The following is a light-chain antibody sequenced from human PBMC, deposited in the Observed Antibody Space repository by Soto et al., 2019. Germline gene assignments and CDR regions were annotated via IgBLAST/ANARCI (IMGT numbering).Light chain of an antibody. Sequence: QSVLTQPPSVSGAPGQRVTISCTGNSSNIGAGFDVHWYQQLPGTAPKLLIYDNSNRPSGVPDRFSGSKSGTSASLAITGLQAEDEAVYYCAAWGDSLVFGGGTQLTVL. CDR1: SSNIGAGFD. V-gene: IGLV1-40*01. CDR2: DNS. CDR3: AAWGDSLV. J-gene: IGLJ2*01.